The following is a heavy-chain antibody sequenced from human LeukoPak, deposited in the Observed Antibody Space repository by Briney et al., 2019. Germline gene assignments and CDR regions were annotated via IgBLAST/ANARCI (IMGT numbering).Heavy chain of an antibody. J-gene: IGHJ5*02. Sequence: SETLSLTCTVSGGSISNYYWSWIRQPPGKGLEWIGYISYSGNTNYSPSLKGRVTISLDTSHNQFSLKLSSVTAADTAVYFCARAPFYGSNSRGSFDPWGQGTLVTVSS. D-gene: IGHD2/OR15-2a*01. CDR3: ARAPFYGSNSRGSFDP. V-gene: IGHV4-59*01. CDR2: ISYSGNT. CDR1: GGSISNYY.